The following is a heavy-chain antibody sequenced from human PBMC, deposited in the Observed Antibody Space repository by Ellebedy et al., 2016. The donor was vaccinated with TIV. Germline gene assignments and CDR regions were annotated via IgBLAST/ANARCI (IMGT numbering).Heavy chain of an antibody. Sequence: MPSETLSLTCTVSGGSVSSTNYSWTCIRHPPGKGLAWIGYIYSSGSTDYKPSLKPRVTISVDTSKNHFSLNLKSVTAADTAVYFCSGAYGRATPRSWGQGTLVTVSS. CDR3: SGAYGRATPRS. CDR2: IYSSGST. CDR1: GGSVSSTNYS. J-gene: IGHJ5*02. D-gene: IGHD3-10*01. V-gene: IGHV4-61*03.